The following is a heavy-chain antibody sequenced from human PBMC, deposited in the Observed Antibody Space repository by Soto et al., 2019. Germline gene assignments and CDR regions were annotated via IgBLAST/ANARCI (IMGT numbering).Heavy chain of an antibody. J-gene: IGHJ5*02. CDR2: IIPIFGTA. V-gene: IGHV1-69*12. D-gene: IGHD6-13*01. CDR3: ARGGAAAGTSWFDP. CDR1: GGTFSSYA. Sequence: QVQLVQSGAEVKKPGSSVKVSCKASGGTFSSYAISWVRQAPGQGLEWMGGIIPIFGTANYAQKFQGRVTITADESTSTAYMERSSLRSEDTAVYYWARGGAAAGTSWFDPWGQGTLVTVSS.